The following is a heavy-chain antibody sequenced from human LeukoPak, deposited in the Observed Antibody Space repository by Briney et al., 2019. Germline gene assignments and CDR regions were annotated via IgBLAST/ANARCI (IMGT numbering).Heavy chain of an antibody. V-gene: IGHV3-21*01. CDR1: GFTFSSYS. Sequence: GGSLRLSCAASGFTFSSYSMNWVRQAPGKGLEWVSSISSSSSYIYYADSVKGRFTISRDNAKNSLYLQMNSLRAEDTAVYYCAKDRVTAAGYYFEYWGQGTLVTVSS. CDR3: AKDRVTAAGYYFEY. CDR2: ISSSSSYI. J-gene: IGHJ4*02. D-gene: IGHD6-13*01.